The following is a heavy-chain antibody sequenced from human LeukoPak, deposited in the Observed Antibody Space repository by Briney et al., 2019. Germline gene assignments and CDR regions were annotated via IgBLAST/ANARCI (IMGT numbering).Heavy chain of an antibody. CDR2: IKEDGSET. V-gene: IGHV3-7*01. CDR1: GFNFSYSW. D-gene: IGHD3-22*01. Sequence: GGSLRLSCAASGFNFSYSWMSWVRQAPGKGLEWVANIKEDGSETYYADSVMGRFTISRDNAKNSLYLQMNSLRAEDTAVHYCARGVVSHGLAFDIWGQGTMVTVSS. CDR3: ARGVVSHGLAFDI. J-gene: IGHJ3*02.